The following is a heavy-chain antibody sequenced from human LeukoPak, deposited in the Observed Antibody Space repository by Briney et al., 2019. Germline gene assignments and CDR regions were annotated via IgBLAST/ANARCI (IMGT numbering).Heavy chain of an antibody. D-gene: IGHD6-13*01. CDR1: GGSISSSSYY. Sequence: SETLSLTCTVSGGSISSSSYYWGWIRQPPGKGLEWIGSIYYSGSTYYNPSLKSRVTISVDTSKNQFSLKLSSVTAADTAVYYCASGGEQQLVQVYFDYWGQGTLVTVSS. J-gene: IGHJ4*02. V-gene: IGHV4-39*07. CDR2: IYYSGST. CDR3: ASGGEQQLVQVYFDY.